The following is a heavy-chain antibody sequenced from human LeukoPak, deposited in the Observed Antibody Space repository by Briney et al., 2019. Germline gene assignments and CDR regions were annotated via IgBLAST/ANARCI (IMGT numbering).Heavy chain of an antibody. Sequence: GGSLRLSCAAPGFTFSSYSMNWVRQAPGKGLEWVSSISSSSSYIYYADSVKGRFTISRDNAKNSLYLQMNSLRAEDTAVYYCARDPADYYDSKGYWGQGTLVTVSS. CDR1: GFTFSSYS. V-gene: IGHV3-21*01. CDR3: ARDPADYYDSKGY. D-gene: IGHD3-22*01. J-gene: IGHJ4*02. CDR2: ISSSSSYI.